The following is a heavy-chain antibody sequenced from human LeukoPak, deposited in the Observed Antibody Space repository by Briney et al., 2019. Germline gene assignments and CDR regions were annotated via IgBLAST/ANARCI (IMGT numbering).Heavy chain of an antibody. D-gene: IGHD3-22*01. CDR2: ISYSGDT. CDR1: GGSISSYY. J-gene: IGHJ4*02. Sequence: SETLSLTCTVSGGSISSYYWGWVRQPPGKGLEWIGSISYSGDTHYTPSFKSRVTISVDTSKNQSSLILNSVTAADTAVYYCARRSYDSSGYYYVDYWGQGTLVTVSS. V-gene: IGHV4-39*01. CDR3: ARRSYDSSGYYYVDY.